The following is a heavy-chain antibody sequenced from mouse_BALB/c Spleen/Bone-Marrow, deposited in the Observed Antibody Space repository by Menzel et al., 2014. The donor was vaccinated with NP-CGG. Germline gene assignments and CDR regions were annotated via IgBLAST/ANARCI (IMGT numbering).Heavy chain of an antibody. CDR1: GYSFTSYY. D-gene: IGHD2-12*01. CDR2: IFPGSGNT. V-gene: IGHV1-66*01. J-gene: IGHJ4*01. CDR3: AREGDDGGDYYAMDY. Sequence: LVKPGASVKISCKASGYSFTSYYIHWVKQRPGQGLEWIGWIFPGSGNTKYNEKFKGKATLTADTSSSTAYMQLSSLTSEDSAVYFCAREGDDGGDYYAMDYWGQGTSVTVSS.